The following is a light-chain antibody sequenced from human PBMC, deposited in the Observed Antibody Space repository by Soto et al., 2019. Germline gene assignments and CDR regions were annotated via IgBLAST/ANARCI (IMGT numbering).Light chain of an antibody. CDR1: QSISSW. V-gene: IGKV1-5*03. J-gene: IGKJ4*01. Sequence: DIQMTQSPSTLSTSVGDRGTITCRASQSISSWLAWYQQKVGKAPKLLIYKASTLESGVPSRFSGSGSGTEFTLTISSLQPDDFTTYYCQQYSSYPLTFGGGTKVEIK. CDR3: QQYSSYPLT. CDR2: KAS.